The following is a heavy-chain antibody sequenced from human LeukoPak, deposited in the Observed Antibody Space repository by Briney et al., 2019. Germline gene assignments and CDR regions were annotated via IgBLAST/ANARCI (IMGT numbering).Heavy chain of an antibody. CDR2: ISYDDSNK. Sequence: PGGSLRLSCATSGFTFDDYGMHWVRQAPGKGLEWVAGISYDDSNKYYADSVKGRFTISRDISKNTLHLQMNSLRLEDTAVYYCAKAPYSGSWWYFDHWGQGTLVTVSS. CDR3: AKAPYSGSWWYFDH. J-gene: IGHJ4*02. V-gene: IGHV3-30*18. CDR1: GFTFDDYG. D-gene: IGHD6-13*01.